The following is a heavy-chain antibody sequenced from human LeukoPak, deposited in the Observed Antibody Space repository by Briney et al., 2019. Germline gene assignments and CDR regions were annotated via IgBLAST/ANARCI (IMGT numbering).Heavy chain of an antibody. Sequence: SETLSLTCAVYGGSFSGYYWSWIRQPPGKGLEWIGEINHSGSTNYNPSLKSRVTFSVDTSKNQFSLKLNSVTAADTAVYYCARGGDYGDLRYFDYWDQGTLVTVSS. V-gene: IGHV4-34*01. CDR1: GGSFSGYY. CDR2: INHSGST. CDR3: ARGGDYGDLRYFDY. J-gene: IGHJ4*02. D-gene: IGHD4-17*01.